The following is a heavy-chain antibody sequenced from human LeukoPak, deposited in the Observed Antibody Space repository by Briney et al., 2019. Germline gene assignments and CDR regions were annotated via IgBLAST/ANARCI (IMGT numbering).Heavy chain of an antibody. CDR1: GFIFSSYA. CDR3: AKGSGVSCYSAVAY. CDR2: ICGTGVGT. Sequence: PGGSLRLSCAASGFIFSSYAMHWVRQAPGKGLEWVSSICGTGVGTYYADSVKGRFTISRDDSKNTLYLQMNSLGVEDTAVYYCAKGSGVSCYSAVAYWGQGTLVTVSS. D-gene: IGHD2-15*01. V-gene: IGHV3-23*01. J-gene: IGHJ4*02.